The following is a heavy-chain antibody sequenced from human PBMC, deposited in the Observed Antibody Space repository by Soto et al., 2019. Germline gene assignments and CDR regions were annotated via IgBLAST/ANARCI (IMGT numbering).Heavy chain of an antibody. Sequence: PVGSLRLSCAASGFTFSNYAMGWVRQAPGKGLEWVSAIGGSGGSTYHADFVKGRFTISRDNSKNTLYLQMNSLRVEDTAVYYCAKTAEEVAGTVCDYWGQGTLVTVSS. D-gene: IGHD6-19*01. CDR2: IGGSGGST. CDR1: GFTFSNYA. CDR3: AKTAEEVAGTVCDY. V-gene: IGHV3-23*01. J-gene: IGHJ4*02.